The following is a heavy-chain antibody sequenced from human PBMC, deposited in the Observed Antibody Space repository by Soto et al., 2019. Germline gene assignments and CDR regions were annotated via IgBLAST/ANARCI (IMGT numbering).Heavy chain of an antibody. CDR1: GFSLSTSGVG. CDR3: AQRTYYGAGSYFDY. V-gene: IGHV2-5*02. Sequence: QIMLKESGPTLVKPTQTLTLTCTFSGFSLSTSGVGVGWIRQPPGKALEWLALIYWDDDKRYSPSLKSRLSITKDTSKNQVVLTMTNMDPVDTATYYCAQRTYYGAGSYFDYWGQGTLVTVSS. J-gene: IGHJ4*02. CDR2: IYWDDDK. D-gene: IGHD3-10*01.